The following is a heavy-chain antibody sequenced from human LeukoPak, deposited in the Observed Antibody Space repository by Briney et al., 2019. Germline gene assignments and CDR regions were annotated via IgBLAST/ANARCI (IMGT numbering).Heavy chain of an antibody. CDR1: GFTFSSYS. V-gene: IGHV3-21*01. CDR3: ARSGVYGSGSYYTYKF. D-gene: IGHD3-10*01. CDR2: ISSSSSYI. Sequence: PGGSLRLSCAASGFTFSSYSMNWVRQAPGKGLEWVSSISSSSSYIYYADSVKGRFTISRDNAKNSLYLQMNSLRAEDTAVYYGARSGVYGSGSYYTYKFWGQGTLVTVSS. J-gene: IGHJ4*02.